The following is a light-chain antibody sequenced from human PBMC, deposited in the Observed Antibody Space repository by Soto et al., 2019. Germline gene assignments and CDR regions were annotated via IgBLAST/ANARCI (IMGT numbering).Light chain of an antibody. J-gene: IGLJ1*01. Sequence: SALTQPASVSGSPGQSITISCTGTTSDVGGYNYVSWYQQHPGKAPKLIIYAVDNRPSGLSSRFSGSRSGNTASLTISGLQAEDEADYYCSSYTSISPCVFGTGTKVTVL. CDR2: AVD. CDR3: SSYTSISPCV. V-gene: IGLV2-14*01. CDR1: TSDVGGYNY.